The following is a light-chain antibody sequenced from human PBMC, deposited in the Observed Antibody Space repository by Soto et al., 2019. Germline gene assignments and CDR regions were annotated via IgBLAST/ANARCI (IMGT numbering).Light chain of an antibody. CDR1: SSDVGTYNL. Sequence: QSALTQPASVSGSPGQSITICCTGTSSDVGTYNLVSWCQQHPGKAPKLMIYGDNKRPSGVSNRFSGSKSGNTASLTISGLQAEDEADYYCYSYAGGTTWVFGGGTKLTVL. V-gene: IGLV2-23*01. J-gene: IGLJ3*02. CDR2: GDN. CDR3: YSYAGGTTWV.